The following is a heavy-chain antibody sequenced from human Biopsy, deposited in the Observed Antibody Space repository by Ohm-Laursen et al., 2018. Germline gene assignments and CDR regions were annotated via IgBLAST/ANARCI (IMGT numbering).Heavy chain of an antibody. D-gene: IGHD4-17*01. Sequence: GTLSLTCVVFGRTFSDYRWTWIRQPSGKGLEWIGQINQSGSTNYNPSLKSRVTISADASKYEFSLRLTSLTAADTAVYFCGNEVYGRDYWGLGAQVTVSS. CDR3: GNEVYGRDY. CDR1: GRTFSDYR. V-gene: IGHV4-34*08. J-gene: IGHJ4*02. CDR2: INQSGST.